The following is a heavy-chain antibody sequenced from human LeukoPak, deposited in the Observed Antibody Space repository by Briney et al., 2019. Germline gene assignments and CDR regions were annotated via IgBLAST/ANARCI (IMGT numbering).Heavy chain of an antibody. V-gene: IGHV4-38-2*01. CDR1: GYSISSGYY. Sequence: SSETLSLTXAVSGYSISSGYYWGWIRQPPGKGLEWIGSIYHSGSTYYIPSLKSRVTISVDTSKNQFSLKLSSVTAADTAVYYCARHPVPAADISGWFDPWGQGTLVTVSS. J-gene: IGHJ5*02. CDR2: IYHSGST. CDR3: ARHPVPAADISGWFDP. D-gene: IGHD2-2*01.